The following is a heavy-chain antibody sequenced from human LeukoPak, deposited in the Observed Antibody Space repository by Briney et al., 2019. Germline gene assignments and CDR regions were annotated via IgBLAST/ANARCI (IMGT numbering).Heavy chain of an antibody. J-gene: IGHJ3*02. Sequence: GGSLRLSCAASGFTFSSYAMSWVRQAPGKGLEWVSAISGSGGSTYYADSVKGRFTISRDNSKNTLYLQMNSLRAEDTAAYYCAKEGALGYCSSTSCEDAFDIWGQGTMVTVSS. CDR2: ISGSGGST. D-gene: IGHD2-2*01. V-gene: IGHV3-23*01. CDR1: GFTFSSYA. CDR3: AKEGALGYCSSTSCEDAFDI.